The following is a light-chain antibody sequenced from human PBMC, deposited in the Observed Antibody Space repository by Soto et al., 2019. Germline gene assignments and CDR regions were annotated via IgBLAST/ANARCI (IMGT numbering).Light chain of an antibody. Sequence: IRMTQSPSSLSASTGDRVTITCRASQGISSWLAWYQQKPGKAPKLLIYDASSLESGVPSRVSGSGSGTEFTLTIDSLQPDDFATYYCQEYKSYSWTFGQGTKV. J-gene: IGKJ1*01. CDR1: QGISSW. V-gene: IGKV1-5*01. CDR3: QEYKSYSWT. CDR2: DAS.